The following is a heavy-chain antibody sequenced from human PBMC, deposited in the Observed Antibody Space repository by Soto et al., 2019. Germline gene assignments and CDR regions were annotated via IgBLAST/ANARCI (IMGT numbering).Heavy chain of an antibody. V-gene: IGHV4-34*01. CDR1: GGSFSGYY. J-gene: IGHJ4*02. Sequence: QVQLQQWGAGLLKPSETLSLTCAVYGGSFSGYYWSWIRQPPGKGLEWIGEINHSGSTNYNPSLKSRVTISVDTSKNQFSLKLSSVTAADTAVYYCAKINGWNYFAYWGQGTLVTVSS. CDR3: AKINGWNYFAY. CDR2: INHSGST. D-gene: IGHD6-19*01.